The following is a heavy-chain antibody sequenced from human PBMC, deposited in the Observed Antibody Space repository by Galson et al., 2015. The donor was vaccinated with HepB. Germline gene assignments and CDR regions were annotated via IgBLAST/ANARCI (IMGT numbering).Heavy chain of an antibody. D-gene: IGHD1-1*01. J-gene: IGHJ4*02. Sequence: TLSLTCTVSGGSISNYYWSWIRQPPGKGLEWIGYIYNSGHTNYNPSLKSRVTISQDTSGNQLSLRLSSVTAADTALYYCGRWNEGFDYWGQGTLVTVAS. V-gene: IGHV4-59*01. CDR1: GGSISNYY. CDR2: IYNSGHT. CDR3: GRWNEGFDY.